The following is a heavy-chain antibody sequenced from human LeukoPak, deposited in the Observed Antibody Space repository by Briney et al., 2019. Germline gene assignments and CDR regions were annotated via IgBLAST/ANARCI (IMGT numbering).Heavy chain of an antibody. CDR3: ARDRAMVRGVISFDP. CDR2: ISSSSSYT. D-gene: IGHD3-10*01. CDR1: GFTFSDYY. V-gene: IGHV3-11*06. J-gene: IGHJ5*02. Sequence: GGSLRLSCAAPGFTFSDYYMSWIRQAPGKGLEWVSYISSSSSYTNYADSVKGRFTISRDNAKNSLYLQMNSLRAEDTAVYYCARDRAMVRGVISFDPWGQGTLVTVSS.